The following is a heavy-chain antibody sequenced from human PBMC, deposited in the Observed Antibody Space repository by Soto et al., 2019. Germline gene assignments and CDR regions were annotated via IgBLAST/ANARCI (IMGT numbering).Heavy chain of an antibody. D-gene: IGHD5-12*01. CDR1: GASIAGGSYY. Sequence: QVQLRESGPGLVKPSQTLSLSCSVSGASIAGGSYYWSWIRQPPGKGLEWIGYIPSRGRPFYNPSLTSRVTISADTSNNHLSLQMTSVTAADTAVYYCVRDQYSGYDFALWGQGTLATVSS. V-gene: IGHV4-30-4*01. J-gene: IGHJ4*02. CDR2: IPSRGRP. CDR3: VRDQYSGYDFAL.